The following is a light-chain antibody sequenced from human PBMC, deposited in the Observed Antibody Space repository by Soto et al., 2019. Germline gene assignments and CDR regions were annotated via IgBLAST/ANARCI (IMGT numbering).Light chain of an antibody. CDR2: DTS. Sequence: EIVLTQSPATLSLSPGERATLSCRASQSVSRFLVWYQQKPGQTPRLLIYDTSNGATGIPARFSGSGSGTNFTLTSSSLETEDFAVYYCQQRSEWPWTFGQGTKVEI. V-gene: IGKV3-11*01. J-gene: IGKJ1*01. CDR1: QSVSRF. CDR3: QQRSEWPWT.